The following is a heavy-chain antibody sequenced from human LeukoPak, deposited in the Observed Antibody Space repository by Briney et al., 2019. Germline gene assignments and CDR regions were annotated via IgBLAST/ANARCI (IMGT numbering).Heavy chain of an antibody. Sequence: GRSLRLSCAASGFTFSSYGMHWVRQAPGKGLEWVAVIWYDGSNKHYADSVKGRFTISRDNSKNTLYLQMNSLRAEDTAVYYCARGGNYYGSSGWFDPWGQGTLVTVSS. CDR3: ARGGNYYGSSGWFDP. CDR1: GFTFSSYG. V-gene: IGHV3-33*01. D-gene: IGHD3-10*01. CDR2: IWYDGSNK. J-gene: IGHJ5*02.